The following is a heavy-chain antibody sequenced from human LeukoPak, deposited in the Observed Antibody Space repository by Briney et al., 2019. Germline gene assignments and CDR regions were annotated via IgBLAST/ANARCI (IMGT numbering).Heavy chain of an antibody. Sequence: PSETLSLTCTVSGGSISSSSYYWSWIRQPPGKGLEWIGYIYYSGSTNYNPSLKSRVTISVDTSKNQFSLKLSSVTAADTAVYYCARLSRYVWGSYRYTVALFDYWGQGTLVTVSS. V-gene: IGHV4-61*01. CDR2: IYYSGST. D-gene: IGHD3-16*02. CDR3: ARLSRYVWGSYRYTVALFDY. CDR1: GGSISSSSYY. J-gene: IGHJ4*02.